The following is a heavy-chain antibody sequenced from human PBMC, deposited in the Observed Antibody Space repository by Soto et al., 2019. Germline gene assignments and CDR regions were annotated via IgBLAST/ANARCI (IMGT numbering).Heavy chain of an antibody. V-gene: IGHV1-3*01. J-gene: IGHJ4*02. Sequence: QVPLVQSGAEVKKPGASVKVSCKASGYTFTSYAMHWVRQAPGQRLEWMGWINAGNGNTKYSQKFQGRVTITRDTSASTAYMELSSLRSEDTAVYYCARDLDHIAVAGTADYWGQGTLVTVSS. CDR3: ARDLDHIAVAGTADY. CDR1: GYTFTSYA. D-gene: IGHD6-19*01. CDR2: INAGNGNT.